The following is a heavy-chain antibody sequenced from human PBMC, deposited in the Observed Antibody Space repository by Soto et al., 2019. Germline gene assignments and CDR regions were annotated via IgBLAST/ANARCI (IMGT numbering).Heavy chain of an antibody. J-gene: IGHJ4*02. CDR3: ARGRDGDS. CDR2: ISAHNGNT. CDR1: GYTFTSYG. Sequence: QVHLVQSGAEVKKPGASVKVSCKASGYTFTSYGITWVRQAPGQGLEWMGWISAHNGNTDYAQKLQGRVIVTTDTPTSTAYLELRRLISDDTAVYYCARGRDGDSWGQGALVTVSS. V-gene: IGHV1-18*01.